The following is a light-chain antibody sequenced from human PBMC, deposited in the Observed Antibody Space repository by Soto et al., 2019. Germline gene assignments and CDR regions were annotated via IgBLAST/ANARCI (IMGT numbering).Light chain of an antibody. CDR3: QQLNS. J-gene: IGKJ3*01. CDR1: QGISSY. CDR2: AAS. V-gene: IGKV1-9*01. Sequence: DIQSTKSPSFLSASVGDRVTISCRASQGISSYLAWYQQKPGKAPKLLIYAASTLQSGVPSRFSGSGSGTEFTLTISSLQPEDFATYYCQQLNSFGPGTKVDIK.